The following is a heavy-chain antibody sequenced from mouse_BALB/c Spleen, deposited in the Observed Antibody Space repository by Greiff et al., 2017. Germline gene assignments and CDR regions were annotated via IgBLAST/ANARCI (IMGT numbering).Heavy chain of an antibody. D-gene: IGHD1-2*01. CDR2: IWAGGST. CDR1: GFSLTSYG. CDR3: ANTAPFAY. J-gene: IGHJ3*01. V-gene: IGHV2-9*02. Sequence: VQLVESGPGLVAPSQSLSITCTVSGFSLTSYGVHWVRQPPGKGLEWLGVIWAGGSTNYNSALMSRLSISKDNSKSQVFLKMNSLQTDDTAMYYCANTAPFAYWGQGTLVTVSA.